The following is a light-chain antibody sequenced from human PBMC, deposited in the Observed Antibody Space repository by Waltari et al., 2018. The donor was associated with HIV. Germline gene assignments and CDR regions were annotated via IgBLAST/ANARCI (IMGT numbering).Light chain of an antibody. J-gene: IGLJ3*02. CDR2: DVD. V-gene: IGLV2-14*03. Sequence: SAVTQPASVSGLPGQSVTISCPGYANDFGLRTFVSWYQQPPDKVPRLIFSDVDSRASGIPDRFSASKSGETAFLTISSLRTEDEAVYYCASFTADNTMMFGGGTLVTVL. CDR3: ASFTADNTMM. CDR1: ANDFGLRTF.